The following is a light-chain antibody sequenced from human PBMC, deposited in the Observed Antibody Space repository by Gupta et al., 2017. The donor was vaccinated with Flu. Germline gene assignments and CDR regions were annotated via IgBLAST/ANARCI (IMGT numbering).Light chain of an antibody. CDR2: DDT. CDR1: NIGSKH. CDR3: QVWDSSSDEAV. J-gene: IGLJ3*02. V-gene: IGLV3-21*02. Sequence: SYVLTQPPSVSVAPGQTATITCGGYNIGSKHVHWYQQRPGQAPLLVVYDDTARPSEIPERLSGSNSGDTATLTISRVEAGDEADYYCQVWDSSSDEAVFGGGTKLTVL.